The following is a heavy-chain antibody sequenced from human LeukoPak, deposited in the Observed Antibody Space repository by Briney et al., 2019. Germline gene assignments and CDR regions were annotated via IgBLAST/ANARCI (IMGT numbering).Heavy chain of an antibody. J-gene: IGHJ6*03. CDR1: GYTFTSYD. D-gene: IGHD3-22*01. Sequence: VASVKVSCKASGYTFTSYDINWVRPATGQGLEWMGWMNPNSGNTGYAQKFQGRVTMTRNTSISTAYMELSSLRSEDTAVYYCARRAVSYYYDSSGYRRIYYMDVWGKGTTVTISS. CDR3: ARRAVSYYYDSSGYRRIYYMDV. CDR2: MNPNSGNT. V-gene: IGHV1-8*01.